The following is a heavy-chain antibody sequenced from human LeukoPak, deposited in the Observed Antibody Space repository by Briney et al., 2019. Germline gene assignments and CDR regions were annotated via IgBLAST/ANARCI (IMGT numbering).Heavy chain of an antibody. V-gene: IGHV3-74*01. D-gene: IGHD6-19*01. CDR2: INSDGSST. J-gene: IGHJ3*02. Sequence: GGSLRLSCAASGFTFSSYWMHWVRHAPGKGLVWVSRINSDGSSTSYADSVKGRFTISRDNSKNTLSLQMSSLRVEDTAIYYCARRGGSRGWGAFDIWGQGTIVTVSS. CDR3: ARRGGSRGWGAFDI. CDR1: GFTFSSYW.